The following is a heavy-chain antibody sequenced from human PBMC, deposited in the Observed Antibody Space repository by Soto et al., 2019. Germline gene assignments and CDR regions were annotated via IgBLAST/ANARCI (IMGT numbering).Heavy chain of an antibody. Sequence: EVQLLESGGGLVQPGGSLRLSCAASGFTFSSYAMSWVRQAPGKGLEWVSAISGSGGSTYYADSVKGRFTISRDNSKNTLYLQMNSLRAEDTAVYYCAEARQFRGVITRYYYYGMDVWGQGATVTVSS. D-gene: IGHD3-10*01. V-gene: IGHV3-23*01. J-gene: IGHJ6*02. CDR2: ISGSGGST. CDR1: GFTFSSYA. CDR3: AEARQFRGVITRYYYYGMDV.